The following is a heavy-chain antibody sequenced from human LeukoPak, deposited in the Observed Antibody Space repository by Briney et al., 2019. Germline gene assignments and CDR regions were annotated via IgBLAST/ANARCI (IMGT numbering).Heavy chain of an antibody. CDR3: ARDLAVLGYFHFDY. CDR2: IYYSGST. V-gene: IGHV4-59*12. D-gene: IGHD3-22*01. J-gene: IGHJ4*02. Sequence: SETLSLTCTVSGGSISSYYWSWIRQPPGKGLEWIGYIYYSGSTNYNPSLKSRVTIPVDTSKNQFSLKLSSVTAADTAVYYCARDLAVLGYFHFDYWGQGTLVTVSS. CDR1: GGSISSYY.